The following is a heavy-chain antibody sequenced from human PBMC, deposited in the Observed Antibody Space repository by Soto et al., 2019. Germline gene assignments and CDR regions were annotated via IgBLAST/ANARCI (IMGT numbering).Heavy chain of an antibody. J-gene: IGHJ4*02. Sequence: GGSLRLSCAASGFTFDKYAMTWVRQSPGKGLEWVSLVTPGGKNTFYADSVRARFTISRDNSKDIVYLQMNSLRADDTAIYYCAKRHGSPQGENYLDYWGQGILVTVSS. CDR1: GFTFDKYA. V-gene: IGHV3-23*03. CDR2: VTPGGKNT. D-gene: IGHD3-10*01. CDR3: AKRHGSPQGENYLDY.